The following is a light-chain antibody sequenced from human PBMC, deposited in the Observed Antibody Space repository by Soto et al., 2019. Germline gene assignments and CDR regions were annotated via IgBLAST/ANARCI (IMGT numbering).Light chain of an antibody. J-gene: IGKJ4*01. Sequence: DIVMTQSPFSLPVTLGQPASISCRSSESLVDRDGNTFVNWFQQRPGQSPRRLIHKVSDRDSGVPDRFSGSGSGTDFTLRISRVEAEDFAVYYCQQYGSSVLTFGGGTKVDIK. CDR1: ESLVDRDGNTF. V-gene: IGKV2-30*01. CDR3: QQYGSSVLT. CDR2: KVS.